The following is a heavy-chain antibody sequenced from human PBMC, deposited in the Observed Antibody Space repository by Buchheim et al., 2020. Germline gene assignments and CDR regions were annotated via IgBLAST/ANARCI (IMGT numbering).Heavy chain of an antibody. J-gene: IGHJ5*02. Sequence: QVQLQESGPGLVKPSQTLSLTCTVSGGSISSGGSYWSWIPQHPGKGLEWIGYIYYTASTYYTPSLRSRVSIPASTTQNLFSLKLSSVTAADTAVYYCARGRDGAATAVPWGQGTL. V-gene: IGHV4-31*03. CDR3: ARGRDGAATAVP. D-gene: IGHD6-13*01. CDR1: GGSISSGGSY. CDR2: IYYTAST.